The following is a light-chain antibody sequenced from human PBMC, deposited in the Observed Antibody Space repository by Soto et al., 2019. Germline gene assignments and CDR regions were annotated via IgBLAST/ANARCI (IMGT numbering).Light chain of an antibody. J-gene: IGKJ1*01. CDR1: QDIGGR. CDR2: AAS. CDR3: LQVYSFPGT. Sequence: DIQLTQSPSSVSASVGDRITITCRASQDIGGRLAWFQQKPGKAPQYLIQAASILQSGVPSRFSGSGGGREVILIINSLQAEDDAADFCLQVYSFPGTFGLGTKVDIK. V-gene: IGKV1-12*01.